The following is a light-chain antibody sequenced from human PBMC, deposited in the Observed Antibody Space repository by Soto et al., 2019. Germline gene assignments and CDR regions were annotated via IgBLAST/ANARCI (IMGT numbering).Light chain of an antibody. CDR2: DAS. Sequence: EIVLTQSPATLSLSPGERATLSCRASQSVSSYLAWYQQKPGQAPRLLIYDASNRATGIPARFSGSGSGTDFTLTISSLEPEDFAVYYCQPRSNWPRWTFRQGTKVEIK. V-gene: IGKV3-11*01. CDR3: QPRSNWPRWT. CDR1: QSVSSY. J-gene: IGKJ1*01.